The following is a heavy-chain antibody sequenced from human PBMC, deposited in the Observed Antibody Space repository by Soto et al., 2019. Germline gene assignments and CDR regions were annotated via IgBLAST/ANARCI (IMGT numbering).Heavy chain of an antibody. CDR2: IIPIFGTA. Sequence: SVKVSCKASGGTFSSYASSWVRQAPGQGLEWMGGIIPIFGTANYAQKFQGRVTITADESTSTAYMELSSLRSEDTAVYYCARAIVDDSSGYNYYYYGMDVWGQGTTVTVSS. J-gene: IGHJ6*02. D-gene: IGHD3-22*01. CDR1: GGTFSSYA. V-gene: IGHV1-69*13. CDR3: ARAIVDDSSGYNYYYYGMDV.